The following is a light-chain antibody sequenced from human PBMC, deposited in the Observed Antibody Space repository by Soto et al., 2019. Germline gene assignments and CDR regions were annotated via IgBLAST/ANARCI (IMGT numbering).Light chain of an antibody. J-gene: IGKJ1*01. CDR1: QSIRSG. CDR2: KAP. Sequence: DIQMTQSPSTLSASVGDRVTITCRASQSIRSGLAWYQKKPGKAPKLLIYKAPSLESGVPSRFSGSGSGTEFTLTISSLQPDDFATYYCQQYNSYSPRTFGQGTKVEIK. CDR3: QQYNSYSPRT. V-gene: IGKV1-5*03.